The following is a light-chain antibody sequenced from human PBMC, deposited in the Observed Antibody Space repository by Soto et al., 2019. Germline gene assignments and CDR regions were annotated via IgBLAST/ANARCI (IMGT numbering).Light chain of an antibody. V-gene: IGKV3-15*01. CDR1: QSVSIK. CDR3: QQYNNWPPIT. Sequence: EIVLTQSPGTLSLSPGERATLSCRASQSVSIKLAWYQQKPGQATRLLIYDTSTRATGIPARFSGSGPGTEFTLTISSLQSEDFAVYYCQQYNNWPPITFGQGTRLEI. J-gene: IGKJ5*01. CDR2: DTS.